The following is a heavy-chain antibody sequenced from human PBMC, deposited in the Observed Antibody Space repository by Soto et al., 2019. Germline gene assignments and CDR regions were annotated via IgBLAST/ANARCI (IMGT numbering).Heavy chain of an antibody. J-gene: IGHJ3*02. V-gene: IGHV1-69*06. CDR1: GGTFSSYA. CDR2: IIPIFGTA. CDR3: ASGGDLGYSSSWYDRTSWAFDI. D-gene: IGHD6-13*01. Sequence: ASVKVSCKASGGTFSSYAISWVRQAPGQGLEWMGGIIPIFGTANYAQKFQGRVTITADKSTSTAYMELSSLRSEDTAVYYCASGGDLGYSSSWYDRTSWAFDIWGQGTMVTVSS.